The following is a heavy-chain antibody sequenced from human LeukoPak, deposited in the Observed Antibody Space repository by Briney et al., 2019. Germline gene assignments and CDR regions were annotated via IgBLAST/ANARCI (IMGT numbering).Heavy chain of an antibody. CDR3: ADLGYTD. Sequence: RPGGSLRLSCSASGFTLTKAGMSWVRQAPGKGLEWVATIRGSGNDNPYVDPVRGRFTISRDNAKSSVYLEMNTLRVEDTAVYYWADLGYTDLGQGNLVTVSS. D-gene: IGHD5-24*01. CDR2: IRGSGNDN. CDR1: GFTLTKAG. V-gene: IGHV3-7*01. J-gene: IGHJ4*02.